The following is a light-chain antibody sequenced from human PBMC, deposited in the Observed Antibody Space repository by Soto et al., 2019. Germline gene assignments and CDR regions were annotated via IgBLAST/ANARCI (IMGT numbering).Light chain of an antibody. CDR1: QSISSC. V-gene: IGKV1-5*03. CDR3: QQCGSCPPCT. Sequence: DIPMTQSPATLSASVGARVTITCRASQSISSCLAWYQQKPGRAPKLRIYEASSVATGVPARCSGSGAGTDFPLIISSLQPDDFAGYYCQQCGSCPPCTFGQGTKVEIK. J-gene: IGKJ1*01. CDR2: EAS.